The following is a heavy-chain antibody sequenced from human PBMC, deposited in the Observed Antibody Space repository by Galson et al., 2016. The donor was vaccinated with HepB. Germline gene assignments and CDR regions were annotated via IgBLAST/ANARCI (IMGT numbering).Heavy chain of an antibody. CDR3: AREIAAAGCFDY. Sequence: SVKVSCKASGYTFTSYFMHWVRQAPGQGLEWMGIINPSGGSTSYAQKFQGRVTMTRDTSTSTVYMEVSSLRSEDTAVYFCAREIAAAGCFDYWGQGTLVTVSS. D-gene: IGHD6-13*01. CDR1: GYTFTSYF. V-gene: IGHV1-46*01. J-gene: IGHJ4*02. CDR2: INPSGGST.